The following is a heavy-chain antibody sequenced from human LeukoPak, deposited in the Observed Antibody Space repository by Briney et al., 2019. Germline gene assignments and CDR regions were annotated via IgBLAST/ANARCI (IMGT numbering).Heavy chain of an antibody. J-gene: IGHJ6*03. CDR1: GYTFTSYY. D-gene: IGHD2-2*01. CDR2: INPSGGST. Sequence: GASVKVSCKASGYTFTSYYMHWVRQAPGQGLEWMGIINPSGGSTSYAQKFQGRVTMTRDTSTSTVYMELRSLRSDDTAVYYCARDWGCSSTSCSVEGIYYYYMDVWGKGTTVTVSS. V-gene: IGHV1-46*01. CDR3: ARDWGCSSTSCSVEGIYYYYMDV.